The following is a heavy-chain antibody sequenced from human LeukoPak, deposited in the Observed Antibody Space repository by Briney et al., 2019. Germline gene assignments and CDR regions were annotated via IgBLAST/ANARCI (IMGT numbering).Heavy chain of an antibody. V-gene: IGHV1-69*01. D-gene: IGHD6-13*01. J-gene: IGHJ4*02. CDR1: GGTFSSCA. CDR3: ARGTRTEIAAPFDY. Sequence: GSSVKVSCKASGGTFSSCAISWVRQAPGQGLEWMGGIIPIFGTANYAQKFQGRVTITADESTSTAYMELSSLRSEDTAVYYCARGTRTEIAAPFDYWGQGTLVTVSS. CDR2: IIPIFGTA.